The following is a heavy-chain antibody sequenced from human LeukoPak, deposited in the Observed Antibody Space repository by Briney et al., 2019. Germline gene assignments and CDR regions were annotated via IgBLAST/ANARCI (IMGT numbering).Heavy chain of an antibody. CDR3: ARRRSRGWYYFDY. Sequence: ASVKVSCKASGGTFSSYAISWVRQAPGQGLEWMGGIIPIFGTANYAQKFQGRVTITADGSTSTAYMELSSLRSEDTAVYYCARRRSRGWYYFDYWGQGTLVTVSS. V-gene: IGHV1-69*13. D-gene: IGHD6-19*01. J-gene: IGHJ4*02. CDR2: IIPIFGTA. CDR1: GGTFSSYA.